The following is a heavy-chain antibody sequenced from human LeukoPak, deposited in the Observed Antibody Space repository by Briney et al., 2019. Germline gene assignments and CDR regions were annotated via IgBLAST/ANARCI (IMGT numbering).Heavy chain of an antibody. CDR3: ARVRRVGAKYFDY. J-gene: IGHJ4*02. D-gene: IGHD1-26*01. CDR1: GFTFSDYY. V-gene: IGHV3-11*04. Sequence: GGSLRLSCAASGFTFSDYYMSWIRQAPGKGLEWVSYISSSGSTIYYADSVKGRFTISRDNAKNSLYLQMNSLRAEDTAVYYCARVRRVGAKYFDYWGQGTLVTASS. CDR2: ISSSGSTI.